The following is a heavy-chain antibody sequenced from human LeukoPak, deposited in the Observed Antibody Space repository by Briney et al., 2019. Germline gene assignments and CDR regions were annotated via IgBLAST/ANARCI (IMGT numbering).Heavy chain of an antibody. CDR3: ARARGYRYGLYYYSGRAV. D-gene: IGHD5-18*01. V-gene: IGHV4-59*01. CDR1: GGSISSYY. J-gene: IGHJ6*04. Sequence: PSETLSLTRTVSGGSISSYYWSWIRQPPGKGLEWIGYIYYSGSTNYNPSLKSRVTISVDTSKNQFSLKLSSVTAADTAVYYCARARGYRYGLYYYSGRAVWGKGTQVTVSS. CDR2: IYYSGST.